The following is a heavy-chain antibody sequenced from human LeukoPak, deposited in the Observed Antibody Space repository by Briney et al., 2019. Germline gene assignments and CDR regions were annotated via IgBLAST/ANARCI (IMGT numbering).Heavy chain of an antibody. D-gene: IGHD4-23*01. CDR1: GFTFSNYA. Sequence: PGRSLRLSCAASGFTFSNYAMHWVRQAPGKGLEWVAVMSYDGSNEYYAESVKGRFNISRDNSKNTLYLQMSSLRAEDTAVYSCARQEYGGVYFDYWGQGTLVTVSS. J-gene: IGHJ4*02. V-gene: IGHV3-30-3*01. CDR2: MSYDGSNE. CDR3: ARQEYGGVYFDY.